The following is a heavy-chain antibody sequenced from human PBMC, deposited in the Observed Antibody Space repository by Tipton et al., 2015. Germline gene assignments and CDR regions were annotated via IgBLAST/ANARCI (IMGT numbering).Heavy chain of an antibody. CDR3: ARENAYYYGMDV. Sequence: TLSLTCTVSGGSISSYYWSWIRQPAGKGLEWIGRIYTSGSTNYNPSLKSRVTMSVDTSKNQFSLKLRSVTAADTAMYFCARENAYYYGMDVWGQGTTVTVSS. V-gene: IGHV4-4*07. CDR2: IYTSGST. J-gene: IGHJ6*02. D-gene: IGHD1-1*01. CDR1: GGSISSYY.